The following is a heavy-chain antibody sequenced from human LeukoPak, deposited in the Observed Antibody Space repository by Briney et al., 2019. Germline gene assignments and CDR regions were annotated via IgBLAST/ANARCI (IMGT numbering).Heavy chain of an antibody. CDR1: GYTFTRYD. D-gene: IGHD3-10*01. V-gene: IGHV1-18*01. Sequence: ASVKVSCKGSGYTFTRYDISWVRQAPGQGLEWMGWISGYNGNTNYAQKLQGRVTMTTDTSTSTAYMELRSLISDDTAVYYCVRGGLSTGFDPWGQETLVTVSS. J-gene: IGHJ5*02. CDR3: VRGGLSTGFDP. CDR2: ISGYNGNT.